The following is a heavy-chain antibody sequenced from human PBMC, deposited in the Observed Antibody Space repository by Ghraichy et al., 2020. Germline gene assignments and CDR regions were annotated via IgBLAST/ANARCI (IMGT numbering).Heavy chain of an antibody. Sequence: GGSLRLSCAASGFTFSSYAMSWVRQAPGKGLEWVSGMSGSGGSTYYADSVKGRFTISRDNSKNTLYLQMNSLRVEDTAVYYCAKDRERGYSGYDLEYWGQGTLVTVSS. CDR1: GFTFSSYA. J-gene: IGHJ4*02. D-gene: IGHD5-12*01. V-gene: IGHV3-23*01. CDR2: MSGSGGST. CDR3: AKDRERGYSGYDLEY.